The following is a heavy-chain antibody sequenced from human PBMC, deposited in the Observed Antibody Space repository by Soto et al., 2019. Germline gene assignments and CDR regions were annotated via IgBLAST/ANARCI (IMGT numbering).Heavy chain of an antibody. CDR2: ISDDGSHA. D-gene: IGHD1-26*01. V-gene: IGHV3-30*18. CDR3: AKERTYSVASGFDY. J-gene: IGHJ4*02. Sequence: QVQLVDSGGGVVQPGRSLRLSCAASGFTFTTYGMHWVRRAPGKGLEWVAVISDDGSHAYYADSVNGRFTISRDNSKNTLYLQINSLRAEDTAVYYFAKERTYSVASGFDYWGRGTLVTVSS. CDR1: GFTFTTYG.